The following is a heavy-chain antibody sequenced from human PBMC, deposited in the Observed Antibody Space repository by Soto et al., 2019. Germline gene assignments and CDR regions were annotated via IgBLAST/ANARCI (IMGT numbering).Heavy chain of an antibody. J-gene: IGHJ3*02. Sequence: ASVKVSCKASGYTFTSYGISWVRQAPGQGLEWVGWISAHNGDTRYAQNLQGRITMTTDTFTNTAYMELTSLTSDDTAVYFCTRENIENSDGLYDAFDIWGQGTTVTVSS. CDR1: GYTFTSYG. CDR3: TRENIENSDGLYDAFDI. D-gene: IGHD5-18*01. CDR2: ISAHNGDT. V-gene: IGHV1-18*01.